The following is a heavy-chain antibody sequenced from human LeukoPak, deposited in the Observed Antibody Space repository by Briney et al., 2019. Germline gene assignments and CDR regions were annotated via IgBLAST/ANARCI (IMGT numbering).Heavy chain of an antibody. V-gene: IGHV3-23*01. CDR1: GFMFSHSA. Sequence: GGSLRLSCAVSGFMFSHSAMTWVRPTPGKGLEWVSGISESGGATYYAGSAKGRFTISRDNSKNTLYLQMNSLRSDDTAVYYCATVGVGWVAFEYWGQGALVTVSS. J-gene: IGHJ4*02. CDR3: ATVGVGWVAFEY. D-gene: IGHD3-16*01. CDR2: ISESGGAT.